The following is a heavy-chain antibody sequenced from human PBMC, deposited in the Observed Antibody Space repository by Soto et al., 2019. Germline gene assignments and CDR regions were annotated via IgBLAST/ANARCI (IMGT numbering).Heavy chain of an antibody. J-gene: IGHJ6*02. CDR2: IFYSGST. Sequence: SETLSLTCTVSGGFISNYYWSWIRQPPGKGLEWIGYIFYSGSTDYNPSLKSRVTVSVDTSKNQFSLKLNSVTAADTAMYYCARDGGLEPQFYYYGIDVWGQGTTVTVS. CDR3: ARDGGLEPQFYYYGIDV. CDR1: GGFISNYY. D-gene: IGHD4-17*01. V-gene: IGHV4-59*01.